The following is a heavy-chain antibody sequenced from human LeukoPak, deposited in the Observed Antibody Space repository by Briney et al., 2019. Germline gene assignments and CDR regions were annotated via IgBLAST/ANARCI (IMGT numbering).Heavy chain of an antibody. CDR3: AKEGAASWDVDV. J-gene: IGHJ6*04. CDR1: GSIFIGYG. CDR2: IRPDGHNK. Sequence: GGSLRLSCAASGSIFIGYGMHWVRQAPGKGPEWVAFIRPDGHNKYYADSVKGRFMISRDNSKNTVDLQMNSLRGDDTAMYYCAKEGAASWDVDVWGKGTTVTVSS. D-gene: IGHD3-3*02. V-gene: IGHV3-30*02.